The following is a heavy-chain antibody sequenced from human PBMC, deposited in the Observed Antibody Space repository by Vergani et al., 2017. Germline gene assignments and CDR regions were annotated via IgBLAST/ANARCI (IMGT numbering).Heavy chain of an antibody. CDR1: GGSISSGGYY. CDR3: ARVGYDFWSRWRAFDI. V-gene: IGHV4-31*03. J-gene: IGHJ3*02. Sequence: QVQLQESGPGLVKPSQTLSLTCTVSGGSISSGGYYWSWIRQHPGKGLEWIGYIYYSVSTYYNPSLKRRVTISVDTSKNQFSLQRSSVTAADTAVYYCARVGYDFWSRWRAFDIWGQGTMVTVSS. D-gene: IGHD3-3*01. CDR2: IYYSVST.